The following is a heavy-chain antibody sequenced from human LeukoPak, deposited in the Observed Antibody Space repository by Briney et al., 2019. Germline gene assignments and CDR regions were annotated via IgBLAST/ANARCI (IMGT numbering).Heavy chain of an antibody. V-gene: IGHV4-61*01. Sequence: SETLSLTCTVSGGSISNSSYYWSWIRQPPGKGLEWIGYIYYSGSTNYNPSLKSRVTISVDTSKNQFSLKLSSVTAADTAVYYCARDCGGDCRWFDPWGQGTLVTVSS. CDR1: GGSISNSSYY. D-gene: IGHD2-21*02. J-gene: IGHJ5*02. CDR2: IYYSGST. CDR3: ARDCGGDCRWFDP.